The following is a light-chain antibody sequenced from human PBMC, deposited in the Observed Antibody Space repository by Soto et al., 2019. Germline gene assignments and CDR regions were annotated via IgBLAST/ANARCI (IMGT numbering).Light chain of an antibody. Sequence: DIQMTQSPSTLSASVGDRVTITCRASQSISSWLAWCQQKPGKAPKLLIYKASSLKSGVPSRFSGSGSGTEFTLTISSLQPDHFATYYCQQYNSYWTFGQGTKVEIK. CDR2: KAS. J-gene: IGKJ1*01. CDR1: QSISSW. V-gene: IGKV1-5*03. CDR3: QQYNSYWT.